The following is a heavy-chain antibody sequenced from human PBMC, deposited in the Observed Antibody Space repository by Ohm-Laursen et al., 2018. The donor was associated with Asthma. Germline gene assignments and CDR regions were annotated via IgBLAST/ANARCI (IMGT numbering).Heavy chain of an antibody. CDR3: ARDLGHISNWYTEYFQY. D-gene: IGHD6-13*01. J-gene: IGHJ1*01. CDR1: GYSFTDYY. CDR2: IHPNNGDT. Sequence: ASVKVSCKTSGYSFTDYYINWVRQAPGQGLEWMGRIHPNNGDTTYAQNFRGRVTFTRDTSIMIAYMELTSLSSDDTAVYFCARDLGHISNWYTEYFQYWGQGTLVTVSS. V-gene: IGHV1-2*06.